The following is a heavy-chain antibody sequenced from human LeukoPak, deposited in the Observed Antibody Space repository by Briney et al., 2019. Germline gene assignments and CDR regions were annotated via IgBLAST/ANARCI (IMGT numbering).Heavy chain of an antibody. V-gene: IGHV3-21*01. CDR1: GFTFSAYN. D-gene: IGHD2-8*01. CDR2: ITTSSSYM. Sequence: GVSLRLSCAASGFTFSAYNMNWVRRTPGKGLEWVSSITTSSSYMFYADSVRGRFTISRDNAKNSLYLQMNSLRAEDTAVYYCARAPGNKYCTNGVCYLGFAFDIWGQGTMVTVSS. J-gene: IGHJ3*02. CDR3: ARAPGNKYCTNGVCYLGFAFDI.